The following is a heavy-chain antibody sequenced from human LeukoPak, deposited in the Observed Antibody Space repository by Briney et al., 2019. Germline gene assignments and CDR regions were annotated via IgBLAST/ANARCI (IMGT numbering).Heavy chain of an antibody. CDR3: VGGHY. Sequence: GGSLRLSCTASGCTFSQYWMYWVRQAPGKGLVWVSYISTDGSIINYADSVKGRFTISRDNAKNTLYLQMNSLRVEDTAVYYCVGGHYWGQGTLVTVSS. CDR1: GCTFSQYW. CDR2: ISTDGSII. J-gene: IGHJ4*02. V-gene: IGHV3-74*01.